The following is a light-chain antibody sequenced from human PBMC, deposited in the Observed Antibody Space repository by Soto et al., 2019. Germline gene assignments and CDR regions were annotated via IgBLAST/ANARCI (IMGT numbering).Light chain of an antibody. V-gene: IGLV2-11*01. CDR1: SSDVGNYNY. J-gene: IGLJ3*02. CDR2: EVS. CDR3: CSYAGSFTWL. Sequence: QSALTQPRSVSGSPGQSVTISCTGTSSDVGNYNYVSWYQQYPGKAPKLMIYEVSKRPSGVPDRFSGSKSGNTASLTTSGLQAEDEADYYRCSYAGSFTWLFGGGTKLTVL.